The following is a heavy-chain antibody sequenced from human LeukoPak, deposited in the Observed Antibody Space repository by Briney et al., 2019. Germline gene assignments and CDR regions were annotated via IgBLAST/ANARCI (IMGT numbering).Heavy chain of an antibody. CDR2: INQDGSET. CDR3: AREGYSSSWEFDY. J-gene: IGHJ4*02. Sequence: PGGSLRLSCAASGFTFSGYWMTWVRQAPGKGLEWVANINQDGSETDYVDSVKGRFTISRDNAKNSVYLQMNSLRDGDTAVYYCAREGYSSSWEFDYWGQGTLVTVSS. D-gene: IGHD6-13*01. CDR1: GFTFSGYW. V-gene: IGHV3-7*01.